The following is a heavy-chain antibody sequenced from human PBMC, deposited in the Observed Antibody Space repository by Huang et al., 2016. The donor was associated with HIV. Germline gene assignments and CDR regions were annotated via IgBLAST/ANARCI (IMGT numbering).Heavy chain of an antibody. J-gene: IGHJ6*03. CDR2: SSPCYGAA. Sequence: QVNLVQSGAEVRKPGSSVKVSCKASGGTCKKYAISWVRQAPGQGLEWMGASSPCYGAAEYAEKLQDRVTLTADGSTNTAYLELDRLTSEDTAVYYCAKVAAGQPFHFYYYMDAWGDGTTVIVSS. V-gene: IGHV1-69*13. CDR3: AKVAAGQPFHFYYYMDA. D-gene: IGHD3-3*02. CDR1: GGTCKKYA.